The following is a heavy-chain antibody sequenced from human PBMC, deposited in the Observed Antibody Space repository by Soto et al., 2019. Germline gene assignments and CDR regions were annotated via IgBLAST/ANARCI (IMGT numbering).Heavy chain of an antibody. V-gene: IGHV1-18*01. CDR3: ARERRAAAPTVGYDYYGMDV. J-gene: IGHJ6*02. Sequence: QVQLVQSGAEVKKPGASVKVSCKASGYTFTSYGISWVRQAPGQGLEWMGWVSAYNGNTNYAQKLQGRVTMTTDTSTSTAYMELRSRSCDDTAVYYCARERRAAAPTVGYDYYGMDVWGQGTTVTVSS. D-gene: IGHD6-13*01. CDR1: GYTFTSYG. CDR2: VSAYNGNT.